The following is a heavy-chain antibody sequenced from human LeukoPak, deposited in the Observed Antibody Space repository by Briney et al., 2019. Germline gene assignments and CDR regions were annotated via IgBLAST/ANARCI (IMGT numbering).Heavy chain of an antibody. D-gene: IGHD3-3*01. J-gene: IGHJ6*02. CDR3: ATLAYYDFWSGSYYYGMDV. CDR1: GYSSTVYY. V-gene: IGHV1-2*02. Sequence: ASPKDSCMAPGYSSTVYYICCVRETPGQRGGWMGWIFPNSGGTNYAQKFQGRVTMTRDTSISTAYMELSRLRSDDTAVYYCATLAYYDFWSGSYYYGMDVWGQGTTVTVSS. CDR2: IFPNSGGT.